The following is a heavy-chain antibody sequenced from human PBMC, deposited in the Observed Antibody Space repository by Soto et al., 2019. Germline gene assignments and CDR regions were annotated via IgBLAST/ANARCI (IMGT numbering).Heavy chain of an antibody. V-gene: IGHV3-9*01. CDR3: AKDMGQTGATNYFHY. D-gene: IGHD1-7*01. CDR1: GFTFDDYA. Sequence: PGGSLRLSCAASGFTFDDYAMHWVRQAPGKGLEWVSGISWNSGSIGYADSVKGRFAISRDNAKNSLYLQMNSLRAEDTALYYCAKDMGQTGATNYFHYWGQGTMVTVS. CDR2: ISWNSGSI. J-gene: IGHJ4*02.